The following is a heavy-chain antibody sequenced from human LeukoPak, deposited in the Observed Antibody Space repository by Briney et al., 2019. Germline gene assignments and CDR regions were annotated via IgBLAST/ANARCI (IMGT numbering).Heavy chain of an antibody. V-gene: IGHV3-30*04. Sequence: GGSLRLSCAASGFTFSSYAMHWVRQAPGKGLEWVAVISYDGSNKYYADSVKGRFTISRDNSKNTLYLQMNSLRAEDTAVYYCARVYPYSSSPWDYFDYWGQGTLVTVSS. D-gene: IGHD6-6*01. CDR2: ISYDGSNK. CDR1: GFTFSSYA. J-gene: IGHJ4*02. CDR3: ARVYPYSSSPWDYFDY.